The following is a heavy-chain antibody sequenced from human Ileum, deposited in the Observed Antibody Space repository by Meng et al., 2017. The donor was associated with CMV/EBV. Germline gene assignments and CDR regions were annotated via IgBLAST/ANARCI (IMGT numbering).Heavy chain of an antibody. CDR2: IKSKRDAETT. J-gene: IGHJ4*02. V-gene: IGHV3-15*01. CDR1: GFSFSNAW. Sequence: GESLKISCAASGFSFSNAWMSWVRQAPGKGLEWVARIKSKRDAETTDYAAPVKGRFTIPRDDSKNMLYLQINSLETEDTAVYYCAKGGPLGSYFDYWGQGTLVTVS. D-gene: IGHD1-26*01. CDR3: AKGGPLGSYFDY.